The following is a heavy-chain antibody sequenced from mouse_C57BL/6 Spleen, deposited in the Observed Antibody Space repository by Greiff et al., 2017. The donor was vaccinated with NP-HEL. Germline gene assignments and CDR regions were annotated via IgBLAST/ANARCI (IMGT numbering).Heavy chain of an antibody. V-gene: IGHV1-61*01. CDR1: GYTFTSYW. CDR2: IYPSDSET. CDR3: AREVFYYDYYFDY. D-gene: IGHD2-4*01. J-gene: IGHJ2*01. Sequence: QVQLQQPGAELVRPGSSVKLSCKASGYTFTSYWMDWVKQRPGQGLEWIGNIYPSDSETHYNQKFKDKATLTVDKSSSTAYMQLSSLTSEDSAVYYCAREVFYYDYYFDYWGQGTTLTVSS.